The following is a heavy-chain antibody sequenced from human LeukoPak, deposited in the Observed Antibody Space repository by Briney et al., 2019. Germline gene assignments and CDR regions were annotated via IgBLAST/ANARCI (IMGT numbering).Heavy chain of an antibody. V-gene: IGHV1-69*01. CDR2: IIPIFGTA. J-gene: IGHJ4*02. Sequence: ASVKVSCKASGGTFSSYAISWVRQAPGQGLEWMGGIIPIFGTANYAQKFQGRVTITADETTSTAYMELSSLRSEDTAVYYCARGTVVTPYRYFDYWGQGTLVTVSS. D-gene: IGHD4-23*01. CDR3: ARGTVVTPYRYFDY. CDR1: GGTFSSYA.